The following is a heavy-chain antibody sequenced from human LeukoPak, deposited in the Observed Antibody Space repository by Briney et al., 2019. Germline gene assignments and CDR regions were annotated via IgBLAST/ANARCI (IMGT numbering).Heavy chain of an antibody. CDR1: GTSISGDY. D-gene: IGHD2/OR15-2a*01. CDR2: VYFTGNT. J-gene: IGHJ4*02. V-gene: IGHV4-59*08. Sequence: SETLSLTCTVSGTSISGDYWSWIRQPPGKGLEWIGYVYFTGNTNYNPSLKSRVTISMDTSKNQISLTVTSVTAADTAVYYCARHPFSSPFDFWGQGALVAVSS. CDR3: ARHPFSSPFDF.